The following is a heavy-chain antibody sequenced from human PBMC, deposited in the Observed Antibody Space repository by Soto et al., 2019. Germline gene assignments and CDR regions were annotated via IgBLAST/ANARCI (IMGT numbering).Heavy chain of an antibody. J-gene: IGHJ4*02. CDR3: AKNRVSEHNSGWLQGH. Sequence: GGSLRLSCAASGFTFSGYGMHWVRQAPGKGLEWVAAISNDGRTKYYADSVKGRLTISRDNSKGTLDLQMNSLRVEDTAIYYWAKNRVSEHNSGWLQGHWGQGTRVTGSS. D-gene: IGHD6-19*01. V-gene: IGHV3-30*18. CDR2: ISNDGRTK. CDR1: GFTFSGYG.